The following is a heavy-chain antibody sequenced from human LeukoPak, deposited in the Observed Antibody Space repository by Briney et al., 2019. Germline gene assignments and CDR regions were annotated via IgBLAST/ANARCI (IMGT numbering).Heavy chain of an antibody. CDR1: GFTFSSYG. CDR3: ARDLRL. Sequence: GGSPRLSCAASGFTFSSYGMHWVRQAPGKGLEWVAVIWYDGSNKYYADSVKGRFTISRDNAKNSLYLQMNSLRADDAAVYYCARDLRLWGQGTLVTVSS. V-gene: IGHV3-33*01. CDR2: IWYDGSNK. J-gene: IGHJ4*02.